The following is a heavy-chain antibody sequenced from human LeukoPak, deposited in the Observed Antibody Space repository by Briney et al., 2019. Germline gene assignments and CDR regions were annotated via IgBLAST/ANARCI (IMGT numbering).Heavy chain of an antibody. CDR1: GGSISSSSYY. CDR2: IYYSGST. D-gene: IGHD1-1*01. CDR3: ARETGTTGTTDYYYYQDG. V-gene: IGHV4-39*07. Sequence: SETLSLTCTVSGGSISSSSYYWGWIRQPPGKGLEWIGSIYYSGSTYYNPPLKSRVTISVDTSKNQFSLKLSSVTAADTAVYYWARETGTTGTTDYYYYQDGWGKGTTVTVSS. J-gene: IGHJ6*03.